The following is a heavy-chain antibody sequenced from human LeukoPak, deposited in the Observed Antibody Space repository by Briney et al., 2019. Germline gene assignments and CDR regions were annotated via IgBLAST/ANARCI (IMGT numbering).Heavy chain of an antibody. CDR3: ARGTWNYDYYFMDV. V-gene: IGHV4-59*01. Sequence: SETLSLTCTVSGGPISSYYWSWIRQPPGKGLEWIGYIYYNGSTNYNPSLKSRVTISVDTSKNQFSLKLSSVTAADTAVYYCARGTWNYDYYFMDVWGKGTTVTVSS. D-gene: IGHD1-1*01. CDR1: GGPISSYY. CDR2: IYYNGST. J-gene: IGHJ6*03.